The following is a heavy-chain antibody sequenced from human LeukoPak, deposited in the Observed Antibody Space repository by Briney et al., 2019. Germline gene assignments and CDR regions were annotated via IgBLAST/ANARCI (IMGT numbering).Heavy chain of an antibody. J-gene: IGHJ6*02. V-gene: IGHV5-51*01. Sequence: KDGESLKISCKGSGYSFASSWIGLVRQMPGKGLEWMGIIYPGDSDTRYSPSFQGQVAISADKSISTAYLHWSSLKASDTAMYYCARRCSGGSCFNCHGMDVWGQGTTVTVSS. D-gene: IGHD2-15*01. CDR2: IYPGDSDT. CDR1: GYSFASSW. CDR3: ARRCSGGSCFNCHGMDV.